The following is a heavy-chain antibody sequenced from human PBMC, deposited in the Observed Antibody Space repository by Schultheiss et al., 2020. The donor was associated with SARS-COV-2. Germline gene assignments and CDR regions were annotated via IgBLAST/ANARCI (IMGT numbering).Heavy chain of an antibody. D-gene: IGHD6-13*01. J-gene: IGHJ4*02. Sequence: SETLSLTCTVSGGSISSSSYYWGWIRQPPGKGLEWIGSIYYSGSTYYNPSLKSRVTISVDTSKNQFSLKLSSVTAADTAVYYCARIAAAGNWGVDYWGQGTLVTVSS. CDR3: ARIAAAGNWGVDY. CDR1: GGSISSSSYY. CDR2: IYYSGST. V-gene: IGHV4-39*07.